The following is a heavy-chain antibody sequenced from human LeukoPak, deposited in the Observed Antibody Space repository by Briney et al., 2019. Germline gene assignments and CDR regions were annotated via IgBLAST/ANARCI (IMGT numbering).Heavy chain of an antibody. CDR2: ISSSGSTI. CDR3: ASMDSSSSGYYYYYYMDV. CDR1: GFTFSDYY. Sequence: EGSLRLSCAASGFTFSDYYMSWIRQAPGKGLEWVSYISSSGSTIYYADSVKGRFTISRDNAKNSLYLQINSLRAEDTAVYYCASMDSSSSGYYYYYYMDVWGKGTTVTVSS. D-gene: IGHD6-6*01. J-gene: IGHJ6*03. V-gene: IGHV3-11*01.